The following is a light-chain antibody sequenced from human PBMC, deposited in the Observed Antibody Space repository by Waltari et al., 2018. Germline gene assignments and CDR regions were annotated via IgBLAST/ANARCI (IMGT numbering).Light chain of an antibody. CDR1: ALPTKY. CDR3: YSTDSSSFPL. J-gene: IGLJ3*02. V-gene: IGLV3-10*01. CDR2: EEN. Sequence: SHELTQPPSVSVSPGQTARITCSGDALPTKYIYWYQQKSDQAPVMLIYEENKRPSGIPERFSGSSSGTLATLTVSGAVVEDEGDYYCYSTDSSSFPLFGGGTRLTVL.